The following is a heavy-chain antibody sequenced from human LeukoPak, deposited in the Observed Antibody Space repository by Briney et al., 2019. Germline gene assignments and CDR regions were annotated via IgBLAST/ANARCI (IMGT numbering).Heavy chain of an antibody. CDR1: GGSISSYY. J-gene: IGHJ4*02. D-gene: IGHD6-19*01. V-gene: IGHV4-4*07. CDR3: ARDRPRLVRGYYFDY. Sequence: PSETLSLTCTVSGGSISSYYWSWIRQPAGKGLEWIGRIYTSGSTNYNPSLKSRVTMSVDTSKNQFSLKLSSVTAADTAVYYCARDRPRLVRGYYFDYWGQGTLVTVSS. CDR2: IYTSGST.